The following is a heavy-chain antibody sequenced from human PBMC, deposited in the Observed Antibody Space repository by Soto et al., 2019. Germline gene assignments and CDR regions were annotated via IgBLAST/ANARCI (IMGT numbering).Heavy chain of an antibody. J-gene: IGHJ4*02. CDR1: GYTFTIYG. CDR2: ISAYNGNT. CDR3: ARLIYDFWSGSYLYYFDY. V-gene: IGHV1-18*01. Sequence: GVSVKVSCKSSGYTFTIYGITWVRQAPGQGLEWMGWISAYNGNTNYAQKLQGRVTMTTDTSTSTAYMDLRSLRSDDTAVYYCARLIYDFWSGSYLYYFDYWGQGTLVPVSS. D-gene: IGHD3-3*01.